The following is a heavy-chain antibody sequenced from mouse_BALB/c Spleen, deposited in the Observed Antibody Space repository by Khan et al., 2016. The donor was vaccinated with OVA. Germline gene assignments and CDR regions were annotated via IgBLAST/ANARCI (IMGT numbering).Heavy chain of an antibody. J-gene: IGHJ3*01. D-gene: IGHD1-1*01. Sequence: EVNVVESGGDLVKPGGSLKLSCAASGFTFSTYGMSWVRQTPDKRLEWVATVSTGGSYTYYPDSVKGRFTISRDNAKNTLYLQMSSLKSEDTAMFYCTRLAYYYDSEGFAYWGQGTLVTVSA. V-gene: IGHV5-6*01. CDR1: GFTFSTYG. CDR2: VSTGGSYT. CDR3: TRLAYYYDSEGFAY.